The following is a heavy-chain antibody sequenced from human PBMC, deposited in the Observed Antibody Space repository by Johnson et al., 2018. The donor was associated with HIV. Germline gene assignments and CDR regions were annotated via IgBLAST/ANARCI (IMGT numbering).Heavy chain of an antibody. D-gene: IGHD5-24*01. CDR2: IKQDGSEK. J-gene: IGHJ3*02. V-gene: IGHV3-7*01. CDR3: AREVRRWLQFDAFDI. CDR1: GFTFSSYW. Sequence: MLLVESGGIVVQPGRSLRLSCAASGFTFSSYWMSWVRQAPGKGLEWVANIKQDGSEKYYVDSVKGRFTISRDNAKNSLYLQMNSLRAEDTAVYYCAREVRRWLQFDAFDIWGQGTMVTVSS.